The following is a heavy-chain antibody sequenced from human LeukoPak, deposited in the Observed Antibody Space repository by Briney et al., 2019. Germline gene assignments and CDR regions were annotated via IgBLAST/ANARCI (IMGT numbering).Heavy chain of an antibody. D-gene: IGHD2-2*01. Sequence: SETLSLTCSVSGGSISSTAYYWGWIRQAPGKGLEWIGTIYYSGTTQDNPSLKSRVIISVDTSKNQFSLKVRSVIAADLAVYYCVRHRKTYCTTTRCSYYFDYWGQGALVTVSS. J-gene: IGHJ4*02. CDR1: GGSISSTAYY. CDR2: IYYSGTT. CDR3: VRHRKTYCTTTRCSYYFDY. V-gene: IGHV4-39*01.